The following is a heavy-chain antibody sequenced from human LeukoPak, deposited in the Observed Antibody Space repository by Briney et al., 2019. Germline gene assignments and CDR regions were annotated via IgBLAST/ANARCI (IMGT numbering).Heavy chain of an antibody. J-gene: IGHJ3*02. CDR1: GGSISSYY. CDR2: INHSGST. CDR3: ARAQTGEDFDI. V-gene: IGHV4-34*01. Sequence: SETLSLTCTVSGGSISSYYWSWIRQPPGKGLEWIGEINHSGSTNYNPSLKSRVTISVDTSKNQFSLKLSSVTAADTAVYYCARAQTGEDFDIWGQGTMVTVSS. D-gene: IGHD3-16*01.